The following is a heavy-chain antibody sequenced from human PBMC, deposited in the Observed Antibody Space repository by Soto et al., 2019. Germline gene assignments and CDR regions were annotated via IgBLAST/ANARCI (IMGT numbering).Heavy chain of an antibody. Sequence: EAHLLESGGGSVQRGESLRLSCAASGFIFSNFAMSWVRQAPGKGLEWVSVISPNGENSFYSDSVKGRFVISRDNSKATVYLQMYSLKGEDTAIYYCAKDRERGSGWGPDFDHWGLGTPVTVSS. CDR1: GFIFSNFA. J-gene: IGHJ4*02. D-gene: IGHD3-22*01. CDR3: AKDRERGSGWGPDFDH. CDR2: ISPNGENS. V-gene: IGHV3-23*01.